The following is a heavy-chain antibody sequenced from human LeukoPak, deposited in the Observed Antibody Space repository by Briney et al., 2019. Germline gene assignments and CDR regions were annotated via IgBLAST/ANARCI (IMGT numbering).Heavy chain of an antibody. CDR3: ARQVVQWLPTGHFDY. D-gene: IGHD6-19*01. CDR1: RYTSTSYY. V-gene: IGHV1-2*06. Sequence: ASVKVSCKASRYTSTSYYMHWVRQAPGPGLKWMGRINPNSGGTNYAQNFQCRVTMTRDTSISTAYMELSRLRTDDTAVYYCARQVVQWLPTGHFDYWGQGTLVTVSS. CDR2: INPNSGGT. J-gene: IGHJ4*02.